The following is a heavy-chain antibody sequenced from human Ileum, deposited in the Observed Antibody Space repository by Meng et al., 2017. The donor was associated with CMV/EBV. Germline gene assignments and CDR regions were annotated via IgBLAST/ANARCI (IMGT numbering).Heavy chain of an antibody. CDR1: GDSISRYQ. J-gene: IGHJ3*01. V-gene: IGHV4-4*07. Sequence: VQLQGSGPGMVKPSETLALLCTASGDSISRYQWSWIRQPAGKGLEWLGRIFYNGITTHNPSLKSRVTMSVDTSKNQFSLKLSSVTAADTAVYYCVRGFGSRNGEAFDFWGQGTMVTVSS. CDR3: VRGFGSRNGEAFDF. CDR2: IFYNGIT. D-gene: IGHD3-3*01.